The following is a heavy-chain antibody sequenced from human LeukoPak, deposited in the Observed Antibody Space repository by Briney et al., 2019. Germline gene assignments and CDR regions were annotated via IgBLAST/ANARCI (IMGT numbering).Heavy chain of an antibody. V-gene: IGHV3-74*01. CDR1: GFTFSSKTYW. CDR3: ARDDKGYGDWFDP. D-gene: IGHD4-17*01. Sequence: GGSLRLSCAASGFTFSSKTYWMHWVRQAPGKGLVWVSRINYDGTSTNYADSVKGRFTISRDNAKNSLYLQMNSLRAEDTAVYYCARDDKGYGDWFDPWGQGTLVTVSS. J-gene: IGHJ5*02. CDR2: INYDGTST.